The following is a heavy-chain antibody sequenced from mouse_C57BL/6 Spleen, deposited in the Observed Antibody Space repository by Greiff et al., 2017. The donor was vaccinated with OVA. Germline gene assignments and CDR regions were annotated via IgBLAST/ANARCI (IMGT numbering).Heavy chain of an antibody. Sequence: QVQLKESGAELVKPGASVKLSCKASGYTFTSYWMHWVKQRPGRGLEWIGRIDPNSGGTKYNEKFKSKATLTVDKPSSTAYMQLSSLTSEDSAVYYCARSTITTVVLDYWGQGTTLTVSS. D-gene: IGHD1-1*01. J-gene: IGHJ2*01. CDR2: IDPNSGGT. V-gene: IGHV1-72*01. CDR1: GYTFTSYW. CDR3: ARSTITTVVLDY.